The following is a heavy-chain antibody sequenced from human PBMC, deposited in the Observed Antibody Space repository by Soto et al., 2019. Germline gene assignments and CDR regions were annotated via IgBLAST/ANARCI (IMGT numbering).Heavy chain of an antibody. J-gene: IGHJ4*02. CDR2: IYDSGTT. CDR3: AREYSSTYSRYFDH. V-gene: IGHV4-30-2*01. Sequence: SETLSLTCAVSGGSIGSGGYSWTWIRQPPGKGLEWIGYIYDSGTTYYNPSLKSRVTISVDRSKNQFSLNLRSVTAADTAVYYCAREYSSTYSRYFDHWGQGALVTVSS. D-gene: IGHD4-4*01. CDR1: GGSIGSGGYS.